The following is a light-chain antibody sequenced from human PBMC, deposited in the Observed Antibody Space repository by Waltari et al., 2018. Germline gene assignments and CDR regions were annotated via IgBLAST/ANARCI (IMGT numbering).Light chain of an antibody. J-gene: IGLJ3*02. CDR3: QTGGHGTWV. V-gene: IGLV4-69*01. Sequence: QLVLTQSPSASASLGASIKLTCTLSSGHSSNVIAWLQQQPEKGPRFLMKVNSDGSHRKGDEIPDRFSVSSSGSERYLSISSLQSEDEADYFGQTGGHGTWVFGGGTKLTVL. CDR1: SGHSSNV. CDR2: VNSDGSH.